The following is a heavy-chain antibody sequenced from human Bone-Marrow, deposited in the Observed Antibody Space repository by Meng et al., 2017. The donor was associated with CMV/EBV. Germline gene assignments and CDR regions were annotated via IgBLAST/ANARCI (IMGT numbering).Heavy chain of an antibody. CDR3: AKDQVVLSEYSSSSGY. J-gene: IGHJ4*02. D-gene: IGHD6-6*01. CDR1: GFIFSSYG. Sequence: GGSLRLSCAASGFIFSSYGIHWVRQAPGKGLEWVAVIWSDGSNKYYADSVKGRFTISRDNSKNTLYLQMNSLRAEDTAVYYCAKDQVVLSEYSSSSGYWGQGTLVTVSS. CDR2: IWSDGSNK. V-gene: IGHV3-33*06.